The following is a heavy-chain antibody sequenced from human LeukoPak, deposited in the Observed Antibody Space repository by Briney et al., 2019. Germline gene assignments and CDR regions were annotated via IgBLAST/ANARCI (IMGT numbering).Heavy chain of an antibody. V-gene: IGHV3-15*01. CDR3: TTGESGSGQIAYGDYGAYFDY. J-gene: IGHJ4*01. Sequence: GGSLRLSCAASGFTFSNAWMSWVRQAPGKGLEWVGRIKSKTDGGTTDYAAPVKGRFTISRDDSKNTLYLQMNSLKTEDTAVYYCTTGESGSGQIAYGDYGAYFDYWGHGTLVTVSS. CDR2: IKSKTDGGTT. CDR1: GFTFSNAW. D-gene: IGHD4-17*01.